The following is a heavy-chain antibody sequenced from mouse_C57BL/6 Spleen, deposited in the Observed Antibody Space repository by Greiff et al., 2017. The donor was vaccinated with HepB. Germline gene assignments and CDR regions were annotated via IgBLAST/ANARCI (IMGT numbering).Heavy chain of an antibody. J-gene: IGHJ3*01. CDR3: ALFYYYGSPWFAY. D-gene: IGHD1-1*01. V-gene: IGHV14-3*01. CDR2: IDPANGNT. Sequence: EVKLVESVAELVRPGASVKLSCTASGFNIKNTYMHWVKQRPEQGLEWIGRIDPANGNTKYAPKFQGKATITADTSSNTAYLQLSSLTSEDTAIYYCALFYYYGSPWFAYWGQGTLVTVSA. CDR1: GFNIKNTY.